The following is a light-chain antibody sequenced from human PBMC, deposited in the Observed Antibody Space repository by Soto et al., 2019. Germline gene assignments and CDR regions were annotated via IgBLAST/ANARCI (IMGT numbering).Light chain of an antibody. CDR2: GAS. Sequence: EIVLTESPGTLSLSPGERATLSCRASQSVSINDLAWYQQKPGQAPRLLLYGASTRATGIPARFSGSGSGTEFTLTISSLQSEDFAVYYCQQYNNWPPITFGQGTRLEIK. CDR1: QSVSIN. J-gene: IGKJ5*01. V-gene: IGKV3-15*01. CDR3: QQYNNWPPIT.